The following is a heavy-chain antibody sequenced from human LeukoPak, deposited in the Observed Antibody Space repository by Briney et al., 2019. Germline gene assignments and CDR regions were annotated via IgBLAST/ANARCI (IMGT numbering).Heavy chain of an antibody. D-gene: IGHD3-10*01. CDR3: ARAGRYYYGSGSKFFDY. CDR2: INHSGST. V-gene: IGHV4-34*01. J-gene: IGHJ4*02. CDR1: GGSFSGYY. Sequence: SETLSLTCAVYGGSFSGYYWSWIRQPPGKGLEWIGEINHSGSTNYNPSLKSRVTISVDTSKSQFSLKLSSVTAADTAVYYCARAGRYYYGSGSKFFDYWGQGTLVTVSS.